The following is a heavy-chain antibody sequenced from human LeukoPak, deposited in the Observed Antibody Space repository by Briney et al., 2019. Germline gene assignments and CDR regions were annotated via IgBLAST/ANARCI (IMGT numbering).Heavy chain of an antibody. D-gene: IGHD1-1*01. V-gene: IGHV4-38-2*02. CDR2: IYHGGST. Sequence: SSETLSLTCTVSGYSISSGYYWGWIRQPPGKGLEWIGSIYHGGSTYYNPSLKSRVTMSVDTSKNQFSLKLSSVTAADTAVYYCARDPGTPNWFDPWGQGTLVIVSS. CDR1: GYSISSGYY. J-gene: IGHJ5*02. CDR3: ARDPGTPNWFDP.